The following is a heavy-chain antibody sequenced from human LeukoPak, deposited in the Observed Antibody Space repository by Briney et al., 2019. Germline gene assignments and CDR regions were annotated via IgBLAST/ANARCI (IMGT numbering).Heavy chain of an antibody. CDR3: ARAARPGWFDP. CDR2: IYYSGST. CDR1: GGSISSSSYY. V-gene: IGHV4-39*01. Sequence: PSETLSLTCTVSGGSISSSSYYRGWIRQPPGRGLEWIGSIYYSGSTYYNPSLKSRVTISVDTSKSQFSLKLSSVTAADTAVYYCARAARPGWFDPWGQGTLVTVSS. J-gene: IGHJ5*02.